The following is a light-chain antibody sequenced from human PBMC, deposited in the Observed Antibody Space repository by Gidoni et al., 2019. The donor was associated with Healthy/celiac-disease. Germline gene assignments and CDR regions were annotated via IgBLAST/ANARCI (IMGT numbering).Light chain of an antibody. J-gene: IGKJ1*01. CDR1: QTISSY. Sequence: DIQMTQSPSSLSASVGDRVTITSRASQTISSYLNWYQQKPGKAPKLLIYAASSLQSGVPSRFSGSGSGTDFTPTISSLQPEDFATYYCQQSYSTPQTFGQGAKVEIK. CDR2: AAS. CDR3: QQSYSTPQT. V-gene: IGKV1-39*01.